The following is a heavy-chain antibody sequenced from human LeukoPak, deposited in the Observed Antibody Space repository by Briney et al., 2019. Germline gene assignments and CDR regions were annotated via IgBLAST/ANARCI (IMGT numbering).Heavy chain of an antibody. J-gene: IGHJ4*02. D-gene: IGHD4-17*01. CDR2: ISAYNGNT. CDR1: GYTFTSYH. CDR3: ARDRDYGDYNTQDLFVY. V-gene: IGHV1-18*01. Sequence: ASVKVSCTASGYTFTSYHMHWVRQAPGQGLEWVGWISAYNGNTNYAQKFQGRVTMTTDTSTSTAYMELRSLRSDDTAVYYCARDRDYGDYNTQDLFVYWGQGTLVTVSS.